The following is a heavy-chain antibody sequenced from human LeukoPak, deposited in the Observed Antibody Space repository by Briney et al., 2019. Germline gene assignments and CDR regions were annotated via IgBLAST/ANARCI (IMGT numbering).Heavy chain of an antibody. J-gene: IGHJ3*02. CDR1: GGSISSYY. CDR3: ATERGVGAFDI. Sequence: SETLSLTCTVSGGSISSYYWSWIRQPPGKGLEWIGYIYDSGSTNYNPSLKSRVTISVDKSKNQFSLKLSSVTAADTAVYYCATERGVGAFDIWGQGTMVTVSS. V-gene: IGHV4-59*12. CDR2: IYDSGST.